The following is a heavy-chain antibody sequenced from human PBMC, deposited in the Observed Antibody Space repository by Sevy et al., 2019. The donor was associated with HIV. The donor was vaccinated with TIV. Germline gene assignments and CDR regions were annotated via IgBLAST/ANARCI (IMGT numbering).Heavy chain of an antibody. D-gene: IGHD3-22*01. Sequence: GESLKISCAASGFTFSSYGMHWVRQAPGKGLEWVAVIWYDGSNKYYADSVKGRFTISRDNSKNTLYLQMNSLRAEDTAVYYCARVGEDYYDSSGYRSRYFDLWGRGTLVTVSS. CDR3: ARVGEDYYDSSGYRSRYFDL. CDR2: IWYDGSNK. J-gene: IGHJ2*01. CDR1: GFTFSSYG. V-gene: IGHV3-33*01.